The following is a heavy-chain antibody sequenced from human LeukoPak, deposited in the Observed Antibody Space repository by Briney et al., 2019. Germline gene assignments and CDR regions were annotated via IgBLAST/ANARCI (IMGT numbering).Heavy chain of an antibody. CDR1: GGSISSSSYY. CDR2: IYYSGST. Sequence: SETLSLTCTVSGGSISSSSYYWGWIRQPPGKGLEWIGSIYYSGSTYYNPSLKSRVTISVDTSKNQFSLKLSSVTAADTAVYYCARHVVVYGYYYPDAFDIWGQGTLVTVSS. J-gene: IGHJ4*02. CDR3: ARHVVVYGYYYPDAFDI. D-gene: IGHD3-22*01. V-gene: IGHV4-39*01.